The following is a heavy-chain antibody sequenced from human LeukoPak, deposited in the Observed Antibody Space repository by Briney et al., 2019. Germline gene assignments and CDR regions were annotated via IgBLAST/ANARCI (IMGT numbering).Heavy chain of an antibody. D-gene: IGHD3-22*01. CDR1: GFTFSSYG. V-gene: IGHV3-33*01. CDR3: AIDGLRPMIVDTEFVY. J-gene: IGHJ4*02. CDR2: IWYDGSNK. Sequence: PGGSLRLSCAASGFTFSSYGMHWVRQAPGKGLEWVAVIWYDGSNKYYADSVKGRFTISRDNSKNTLYLQMNSLRAEDTAVYYCAIDGLRPMIVDTEFVYRGQGALVTVSS.